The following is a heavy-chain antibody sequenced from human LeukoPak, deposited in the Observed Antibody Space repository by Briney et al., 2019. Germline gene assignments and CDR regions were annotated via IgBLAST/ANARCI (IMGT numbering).Heavy chain of an antibody. D-gene: IGHD3-22*01. CDR1: GGSISSSDW. CDR2: IYHSGST. J-gene: IGHJ3*02. V-gene: IGHV4-4*02. CDR3: ARIRYYYDSSGYYGGRPPAFDI. Sequence: SETLSLTCAVSGGSISSSDWWRWVRQPPGEGLEWIGEIYHSGSTNYNPSLKSRVTISVDTYKNQFSLKLSSVTAADTAVYYCARIRYYYDSSGYYGGRPPAFDIWGQGTMVTVSS.